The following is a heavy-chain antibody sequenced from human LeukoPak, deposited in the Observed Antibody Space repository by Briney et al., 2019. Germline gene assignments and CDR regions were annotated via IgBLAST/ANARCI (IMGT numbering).Heavy chain of an antibody. V-gene: IGHV3-53*01. J-gene: IGHJ3*02. Sequence: PGGSLRLSCAASGFTVSSNYMSWVRQAPGKGLEWVSVIYSGGSTSYADSVKGRFTTSRDNSKNTLYLQMNSLRAEDTAVYYCARSPGAVAADAFDIWGQGTMVTVSS. CDR3: ARSPGAVAADAFDI. D-gene: IGHD6-19*01. CDR1: GFTVSSNY. CDR2: IYSGGST.